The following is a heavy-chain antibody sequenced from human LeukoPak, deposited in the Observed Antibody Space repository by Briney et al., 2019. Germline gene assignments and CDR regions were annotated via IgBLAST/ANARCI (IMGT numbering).Heavy chain of an antibody. CDR2: ISSGGRT. D-gene: IGHD1-1*01. Sequence: AGGSQTLSCSASGFTFSSYAMLWVRQAPGKGLECVSAISSGGRTHYADSVKGRFTISRDDSENTLYLQMSSLRAEDTAVYYCAMNWNCDYWGQGTMVTVSS. V-gene: IGHV3-64D*09. CDR1: GFTFSSYA. J-gene: IGHJ4*02. CDR3: AMNWNCDY.